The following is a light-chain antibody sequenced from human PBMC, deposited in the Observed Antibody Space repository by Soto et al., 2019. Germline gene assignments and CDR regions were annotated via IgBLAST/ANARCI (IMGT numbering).Light chain of an antibody. Sequence: DIQLTQSPSFLSASVGDRVTITCRASQGITNYLAWYQQEPGKAPKLLIYLASTLQSGVPSRFSGSGSGTEFTLTISSLQPEDFATYYCQQVDSFPVTFGQGTRLEMK. J-gene: IGKJ5*01. CDR1: QGITNY. CDR2: LAS. CDR3: QQVDSFPVT. V-gene: IGKV1-9*01.